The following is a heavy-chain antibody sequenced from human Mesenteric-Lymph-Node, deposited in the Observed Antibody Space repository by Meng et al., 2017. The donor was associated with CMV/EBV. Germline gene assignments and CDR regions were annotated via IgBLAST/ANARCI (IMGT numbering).Heavy chain of an antibody. CDR3: GNREGI. Sequence: GESLKISCAASGFTFSTYNMNWVRQSPGKGLEWVSSISSSSSYIYYADSVKGRFTISRDNSKNTLYLQMNSLRVEDTAVYYCGNREGIRGQGTLVTVSS. V-gene: IGHV3-21*01. CDR1: GFTFSTYN. CDR2: ISSSSSYI. J-gene: IGHJ4*02.